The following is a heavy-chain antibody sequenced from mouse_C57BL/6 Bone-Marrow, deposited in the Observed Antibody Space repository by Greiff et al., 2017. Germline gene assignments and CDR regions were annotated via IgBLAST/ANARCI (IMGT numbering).Heavy chain of an antibody. J-gene: IGHJ1*03. CDR1: GFNIKDDY. Sequence: VQLQQSGAELVRPGASVKLSCTASGFNIKDDYMHWVKQRPEQGLEWIGLIDPENGDTEYASKFQGKATITADTSSNTAYLQLSSLTSEDTAVYYCTALYYYCSSPWYFDVWGTGTTVTVSS. CDR3: TALYYYCSSPWYFDV. V-gene: IGHV14-4*01. D-gene: IGHD1-1*01. CDR2: IDPENGDT.